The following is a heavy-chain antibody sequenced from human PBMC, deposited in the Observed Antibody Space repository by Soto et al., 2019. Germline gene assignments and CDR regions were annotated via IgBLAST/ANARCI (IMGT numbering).Heavy chain of an antibody. CDR1: GGTFSSYT. CDR3: SIGDIVVVPAATFDY. V-gene: IGHV1-69*02. Sequence: QVQLVQSGAEVKKPASSVKVSCKASGGTFSSYTISWVRQAPGQGREWKGRIIPILGIANYAQKFQGRVTITADKSTRTAYMELSSLRSEDTAVYYCSIGDIVVVPAATFDYWGQGTLVTVSS. J-gene: IGHJ4*02. CDR2: IIPILGIA. D-gene: IGHD2-2*01.